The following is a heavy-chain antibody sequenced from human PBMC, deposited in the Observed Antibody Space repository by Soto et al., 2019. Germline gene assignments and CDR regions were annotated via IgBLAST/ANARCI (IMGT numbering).Heavy chain of an antibody. CDR1: GYTFTSYA. V-gene: IGHV1-18*01. D-gene: IGHD3-10*01. CDR2: INVYNGNT. Sequence: ASVKVSCKASGYTFTSYAISWVRQAPGQGLEWMGWINVYNGNTKYAQKFQGRVTMTTDTSTDTAYMELSSLRSEDTAVYYCATSNPMVRGPDYYYYGMDVWGQGTTVTVSS. CDR3: ATSNPMVRGPDYYYYGMDV. J-gene: IGHJ6*02.